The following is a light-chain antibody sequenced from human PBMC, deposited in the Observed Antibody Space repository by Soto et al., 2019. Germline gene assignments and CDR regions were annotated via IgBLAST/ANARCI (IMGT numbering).Light chain of an antibody. Sequence: QSALTQPASVSGSPGQSITISCTGTSSDVGGYNYVSWYQQYPGKAPKLMIYEVSNRPSGVSNRFSGSTSGNTASLTISGLQAEDEADYYCTSYTSSSTYVFGTGTQLTVL. CDR1: SSDVGGYNY. CDR2: EVS. CDR3: TSYTSSSTYV. J-gene: IGLJ1*01. V-gene: IGLV2-14*01.